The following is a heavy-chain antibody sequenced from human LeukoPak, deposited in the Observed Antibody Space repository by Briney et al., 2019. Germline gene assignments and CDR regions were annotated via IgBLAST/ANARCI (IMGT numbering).Heavy chain of an antibody. CDR1: GYTFTSYG. V-gene: IGHV1-18*01. Sequence: ASVNVSCKASGYTFTSYGISWVRQAPGQGLEWMGWISAYNGNTNYAQKLQGRVTMTTDTSTSTAYMELRSLRSDDTAVYYCARSSGIAAAVPFDYWGQGTLVTVSS. J-gene: IGHJ4*02. D-gene: IGHD6-13*01. CDR3: ARSSGIAAAVPFDY. CDR2: ISAYNGNT.